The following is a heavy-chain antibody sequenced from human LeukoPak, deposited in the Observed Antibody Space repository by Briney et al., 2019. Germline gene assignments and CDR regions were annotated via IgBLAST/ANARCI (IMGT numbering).Heavy chain of an antibody. J-gene: IGHJ4*02. D-gene: IGHD6-19*01. CDR1: RFTFSNAW. V-gene: IGHV3-7*01. CDR2: IKQDGSEK. CDR3: ARASSGWDY. Sequence: GGSLRLSCAASRFTFSNAWMSWVRQAPGKGLEWVANIKQDGSEKYYVDSVKGRFTISRDNAKNSLYLQMNSLRAEDTAVYYCARASSGWDYWGQGTLVTVSS.